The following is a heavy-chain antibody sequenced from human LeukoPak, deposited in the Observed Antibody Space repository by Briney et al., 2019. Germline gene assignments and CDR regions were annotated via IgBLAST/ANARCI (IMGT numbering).Heavy chain of an antibody. D-gene: IGHD1-26*01. Sequence: ASVKLSFTSSGSTFTSYNLTWVREPPGQGLGGVGIINPSGGSTSYAQMFQGRVTMTRDTSTSTVYMELSSLRSEDTPVYYGARSRGSYYVTYYCYGMDVWGQGTTVTVSS. CDR2: INPSGGST. J-gene: IGHJ6*02. CDR3: ARSRGSYYVTYYCYGMDV. CDR1: GSTFTSYN. V-gene: IGHV1-46*01.